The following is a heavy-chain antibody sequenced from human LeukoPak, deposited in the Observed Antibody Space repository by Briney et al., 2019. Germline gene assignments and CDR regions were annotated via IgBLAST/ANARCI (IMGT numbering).Heavy chain of an antibody. CDR2: ISGSGGST. CDR3: AKDRGSSYYYDSSGYFDY. J-gene: IGHJ4*02. V-gene: IGHV3-23*01. Sequence: PGGSLRLSCAASGFTFSSYAMSWVRQAPGKGLEWVSAISGSGGSTYYADSVKGRFTISRDNSKNTPYLQMNSLRAEDTAVYYCAKDRGSSYYYDSSGYFDYWGQGTLVTVSS. D-gene: IGHD3-22*01. CDR1: GFTFSSYA.